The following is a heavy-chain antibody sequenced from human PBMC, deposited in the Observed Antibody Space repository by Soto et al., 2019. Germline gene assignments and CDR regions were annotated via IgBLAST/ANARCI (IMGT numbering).Heavy chain of an antibody. Sequence: VGSLRLSCTASLFTFSSYSMNLVLQAPWKWLEWVSYISSSSSTIYYADSVKGRFTISRDNAKNSLYLQMNSLRAEDTAVYYCARDYLTTVYLGYWGQGTLVTVSS. V-gene: IGHV3-48*01. D-gene: IGHD4-4*01. J-gene: IGHJ4*02. CDR1: LFTFSSYS. CDR3: ARDYLTTVYLGY. CDR2: ISSSSSTI.